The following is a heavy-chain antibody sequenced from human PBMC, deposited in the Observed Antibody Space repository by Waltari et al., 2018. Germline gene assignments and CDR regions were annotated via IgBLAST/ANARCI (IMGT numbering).Heavy chain of an antibody. CDR1: GFTFSSSA. Sequence: QVQLVESGGGVVQPGRSLRLSCAASGFTFSSSAMYWVRQAPGKGLEWVAVISYDGSNKYYADSVKGRFTISRDNSKNTLFLQMNSLRAEDTAVYYSVVGPSFDPWGQGTLVTVSS. CDR3: VVGPSFDP. J-gene: IGHJ5*02. CDR2: ISYDGSNK. D-gene: IGHD1-26*01. V-gene: IGHV3-30*03.